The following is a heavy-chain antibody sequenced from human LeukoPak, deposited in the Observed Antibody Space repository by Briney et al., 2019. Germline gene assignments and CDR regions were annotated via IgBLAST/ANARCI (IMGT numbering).Heavy chain of an antibody. V-gene: IGHV3-23*01. CDR2: ISGSGGST. CDR1: GFTFSSYA. CDR3: AKEECSSTSCYRVGGYFDY. J-gene: IGHJ4*02. D-gene: IGHD2-2*02. Sequence: GGSLRLSCAASGFTFSSYAMSWVRQAPGKGLEWVSAISGSGGSTYYADSVKGRFTISRDNSKNTLYLQMNSLRAEDTAVYYCAKEECSSTSCYRVGGYFDYWGQGTLVTVSS.